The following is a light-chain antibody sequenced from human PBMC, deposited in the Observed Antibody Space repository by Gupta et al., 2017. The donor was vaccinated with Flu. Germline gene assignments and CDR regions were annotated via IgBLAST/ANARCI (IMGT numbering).Light chain of an antibody. J-gene: IGKJ1*01. V-gene: IGKV3-15*01. CDR2: GAS. CDR3: QQDIPWNT. Sequence: EIVMTQSPATLSVSPGERATLSCRASQSISNRLAWYQQRPGQAPRLIIYGASSRATGIPDRFSGSGYGKEFTLTSSRRQYEDFVVYYGQQDIPWNTFGQGTKVEIK. CDR1: QSISNR.